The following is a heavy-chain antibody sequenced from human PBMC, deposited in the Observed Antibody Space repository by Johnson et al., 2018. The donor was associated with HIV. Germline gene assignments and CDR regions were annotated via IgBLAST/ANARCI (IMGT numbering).Heavy chain of an antibody. CDR3: AKETGTHSAFEI. CDR1: GFTFSSYA. J-gene: IGHJ3*02. V-gene: IGHV3-30*04. CDR2: ISYDGSNK. D-gene: IGHD3-10*01. Sequence: QVQLVESGGGVVQPGRSLRLSCAASGFTFSSYAMHWVRQAPGKGLEWVAVISYDGSNKYYADSVKGRFTISRDNSKKNLYLQMNSLRAEDTAVYYCAKETGTHSAFEIWGQGTVVTVSS.